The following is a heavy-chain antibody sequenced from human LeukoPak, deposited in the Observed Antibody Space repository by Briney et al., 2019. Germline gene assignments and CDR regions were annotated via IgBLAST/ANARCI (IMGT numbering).Heavy chain of an antibody. J-gene: IGHJ4*02. D-gene: IGHD1-14*01. Sequence: GASVTVSCKASGYTFTNYDINWVRQAPGHGLEWMGWISAYIGNTYYAQKFQGRVTMTTDTSTTTAYMELRSLRSDDTGVYYCARFNPRLNREKFDYWGQGTLVTVSS. CDR1: GYTFTNYD. V-gene: IGHV1-18*01. CDR3: ARFNPRLNREKFDY. CDR2: ISAYIGNT.